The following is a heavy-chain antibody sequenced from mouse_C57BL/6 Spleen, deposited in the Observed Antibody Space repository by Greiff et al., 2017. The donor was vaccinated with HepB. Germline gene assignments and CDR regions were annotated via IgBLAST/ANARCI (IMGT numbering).Heavy chain of an antibody. CDR2: INPSSGYT. V-gene: IGHV1-7*01. CDR1: GYTFTSYW. D-gene: IGHD1-1*01. CDR3: ASPYYGSSYWFAY. Sequence: VQRVESGAELAKPGASVKLSCKASGYTFTSYWMHWVKQRPGQGLEWIGYINPSSGYTKYNQKFKDKATLTADKSSSTAYMQLSSLTYEDSAVYYCASPYYGSSYWFAYWGQGTLVTVSA. J-gene: IGHJ3*01.